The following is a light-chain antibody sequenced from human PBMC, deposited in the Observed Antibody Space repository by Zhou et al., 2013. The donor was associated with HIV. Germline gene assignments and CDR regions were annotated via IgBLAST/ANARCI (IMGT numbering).Light chain of an antibody. Sequence: DIQMTQSPLSLSASVGERVTITCRASQTIDSWLAWYQQKPGEAPRLLIYTASDLETGVPSRFSGSGSGTDFTLTISSLQTDDFATYYCQQYRIFPRTFGQGTKVAIK. V-gene: IGKV1-5*03. CDR1: QTIDSW. J-gene: IGKJ1*01. CDR3: QQYRIFPRT. CDR2: TAS.